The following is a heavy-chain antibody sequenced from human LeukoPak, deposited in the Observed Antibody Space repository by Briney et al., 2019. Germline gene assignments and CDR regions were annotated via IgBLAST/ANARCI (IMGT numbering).Heavy chain of an antibody. J-gene: IGHJ6*03. CDR3: ARDRGRGVTTWENYYYYYMDV. CDR1: GYTFTSYG. D-gene: IGHD4-11*01. CDR2: ISAYNGNT. Sequence: GASVKVSCKASGYTFTSYGISWVRQAPGQGLEWMGWISAYNGNTNYAQKLQGRVTMTTDTSTSTAYMELRSLRSDDTAVYYCARDRGRGVTTWENYYYYYMDVWGKGTTVTVSS. V-gene: IGHV1-18*01.